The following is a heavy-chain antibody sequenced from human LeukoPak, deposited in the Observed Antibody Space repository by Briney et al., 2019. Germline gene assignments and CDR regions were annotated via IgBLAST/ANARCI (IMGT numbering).Heavy chain of an antibody. CDR1: GFTFSSYE. Sequence: GGSLRLSCAASGFTFSSYEMNWVRQAPGKGLEWVAFIRFDGDDTYYSESVKGRFTISRDTSRSTLYLQMNSLRAEDTAIYYCAKDLMRDRWFGESWGQGTLVIVSS. D-gene: IGHD3-10*01. CDR2: IRFDGDDT. V-gene: IGHV3-30*02. J-gene: IGHJ5*02. CDR3: AKDLMRDRWFGES.